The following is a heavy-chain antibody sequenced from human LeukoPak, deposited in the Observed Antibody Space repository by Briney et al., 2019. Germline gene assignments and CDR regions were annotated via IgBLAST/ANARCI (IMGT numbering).Heavy chain of an antibody. CDR3: ARVTVTTPLVDY. D-gene: IGHD4-17*01. CDR2: IYYSGST. V-gene: IGHV4-39*01. CDR1: GASISSESYY. Sequence: SQTLSLTCTVSGASISSESYYWTWIRQPAGKGLEWIGSIYYSGSTYYNPSLKSRVTISVDTSKNQFSLKLSSVTAADTAVYYCARVTVTTPLVDYWGQGTLVTVSS. J-gene: IGHJ4*02.